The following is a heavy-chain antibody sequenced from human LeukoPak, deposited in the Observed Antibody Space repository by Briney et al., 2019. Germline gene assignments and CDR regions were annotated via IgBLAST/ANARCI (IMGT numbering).Heavy chain of an antibody. V-gene: IGHV1-18*04. CDR3: ARDHPTYYDFWSGYYEGGFDY. Sequence: ASVKVSCKASGYTFTSYGISWVRQPPGQGLEWMGWINSYNGNTNNAPKLQGRVTMTTDTSTSTAYMELRSLRSDDTAVYYCARDHPTYYDFWSGYYEGGFDYWGQGTLVTVSS. D-gene: IGHD3-3*01. CDR2: INSYNGNT. CDR1: GYTFTSYG. J-gene: IGHJ4*02.